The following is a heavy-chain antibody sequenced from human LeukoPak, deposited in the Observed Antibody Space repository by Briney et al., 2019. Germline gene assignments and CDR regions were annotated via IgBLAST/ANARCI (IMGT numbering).Heavy chain of an antibody. CDR2: ISGSGGST. J-gene: IGHJ4*02. Sequence: PGGSLRLSCAVSGFTFNKYAMSWVRQAPGKGLEWVSAISGSGGSTYYADSVKGRFTISRENSKNTLYLQMNSLRAEDTAVYYCAKEGEYVSAWYHFDYWGQGTLVTVSS. V-gene: IGHV3-23*01. CDR3: AKEGEYVSAWYHFDY. D-gene: IGHD6-19*01. CDR1: GFTFNKYA.